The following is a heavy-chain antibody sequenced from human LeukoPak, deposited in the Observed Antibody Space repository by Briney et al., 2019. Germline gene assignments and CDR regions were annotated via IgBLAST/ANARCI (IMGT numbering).Heavy chain of an antibody. CDR2: IKQDGSEK. CDR1: GFTFSSYW. J-gene: IGHJ4*02. CDR3: ASDGYNWNYFAY. Sequence: GGSLSLSCAASGFTFSSYWMSWVRQAPGKGPEWVANIKQDGSEKYYVDSVKGRFTISRDNAKNSLYLQTNSLRAEDTAVPYCASDGYNWNYFAYWGQGTLVTVSS. V-gene: IGHV3-7*01. D-gene: IGHD1-20*01.